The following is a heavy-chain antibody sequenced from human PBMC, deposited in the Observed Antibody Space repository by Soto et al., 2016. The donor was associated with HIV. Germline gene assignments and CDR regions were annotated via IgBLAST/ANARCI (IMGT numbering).Heavy chain of an antibody. Sequence: QVQLQESGPGLVKPSETLSLTCIVSGGSISGYYWSWIRQPPGKGLEWIGHIYYTGSTNYNPSLKSRVTISVDTSKNQLSLKLNSVNAADTAVYYCSRFPLRYYGMDVWGQGTTGHRLL. D-gene: IGHD2-21*01. J-gene: IGHJ6*02. V-gene: IGHV4-59*01. CDR3: SRFPLRYYGMDV. CDR1: GGSISGYY. CDR2: IYYTGST.